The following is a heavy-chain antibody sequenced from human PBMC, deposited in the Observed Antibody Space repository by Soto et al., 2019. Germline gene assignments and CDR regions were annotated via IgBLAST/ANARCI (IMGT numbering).Heavy chain of an antibody. Sequence: ASVKVSFKVSGYTLTELSMHWVRQAPGKGLEWMGGFDPEDGETIYAQKFQGRVTMTEDTSTDTAYMELSSLRSEDTAVYYCATVFGVVTHFDYWGQGTLVTVSS. CDR3: ATVFGVVTHFDY. J-gene: IGHJ4*02. V-gene: IGHV1-24*01. D-gene: IGHD3-3*01. CDR1: GYTLTELS. CDR2: FDPEDGET.